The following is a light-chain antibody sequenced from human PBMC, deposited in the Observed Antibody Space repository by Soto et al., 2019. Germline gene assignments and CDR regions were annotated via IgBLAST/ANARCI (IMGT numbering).Light chain of an antibody. CDR1: SSDVRDYNY. CDR2: DVS. J-gene: IGLJ1*01. V-gene: IGLV2-14*01. Sequence: QSALTQPASVSGSPGQSITISCTGTSSDVRDYNYVSWYQQHPGKAPKLMIYDVSNRPAGVSNRFSGSNSGNTASLTISGLQAEDEADYYGSSYTSSTSYVFGTGTKLTVL. CDR3: SSYTSSTSYV.